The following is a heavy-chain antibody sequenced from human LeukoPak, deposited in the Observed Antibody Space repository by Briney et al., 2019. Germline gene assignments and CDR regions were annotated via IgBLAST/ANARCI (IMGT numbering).Heavy chain of an antibody. V-gene: IGHV1-18*01. D-gene: IGHD2-2*02. CDR3: AREVVVPAAIMGGYYYYGMDV. CDR2: ISAYNGNT. CDR1: GYTFTSYG. Sequence: EASVKVSCKASGYTFTSYGISWVRQAPGQGLEWMGWISAYNGNTNYAQKLQGRVTMTTDTSTSTAYMELRSLRSEDTAVYYCAREVVVPAAIMGGYYYYGMDVWGQGTTVTVSS. J-gene: IGHJ6*02.